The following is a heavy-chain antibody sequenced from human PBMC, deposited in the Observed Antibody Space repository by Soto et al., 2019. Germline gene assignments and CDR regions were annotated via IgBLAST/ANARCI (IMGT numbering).Heavy chain of an antibody. CDR3: ARDLWFGELSKAQNWFDP. D-gene: IGHD3-10*01. Sequence: GGSLRLSCAASGFTFSSYWMSWVRQAPGKGLEWVANIKQDGSEKYYVDSVKGRFTISRDNAKNSLYLQMNSLRAEDTAVYYCARDLWFGELSKAQNWFDPWGQGTLVTVSS. CDR2: IKQDGSEK. J-gene: IGHJ5*02. CDR1: GFTFSSYW. V-gene: IGHV3-7*01.